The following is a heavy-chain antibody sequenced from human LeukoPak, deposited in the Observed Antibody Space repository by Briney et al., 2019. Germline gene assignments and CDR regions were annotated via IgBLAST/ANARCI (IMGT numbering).Heavy chain of an antibody. V-gene: IGHV3-23*01. CDR3: ATKTAGNYPYDY. D-gene: IGHD6-13*01. Sequence: PGGSLRLSCAASGLTFSTSPMNWVRQAPGKGLEWVSTSGTTGDTYYADSVKGRFTISRDNSKNTLYLQMTSLRAEDTALYYCATKTAGNYPYDYWGQGTLVIVSP. CDR2: TSGTTGDT. J-gene: IGHJ4*02. CDR1: GLTFSTSP.